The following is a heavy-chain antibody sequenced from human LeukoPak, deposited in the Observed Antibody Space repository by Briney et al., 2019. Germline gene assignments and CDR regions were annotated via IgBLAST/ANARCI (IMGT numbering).Heavy chain of an antibody. J-gene: IGHJ4*02. CDR1: GFSFSDFY. CDR2: IGTRSNPI. CDR3: AREARGSGRDFDY. Sequence: PGGSLRLSCAASGFSFSDFYMSWIRQAPGMGLEWISYIGTRSNPIYYADSVKGRFTISRDDAKNSLYLQMNSLRDEDTAGYFCAREARGSGRDFDYWGQGILVTVSS. D-gene: IGHD1-26*01. V-gene: IGHV3-11*01.